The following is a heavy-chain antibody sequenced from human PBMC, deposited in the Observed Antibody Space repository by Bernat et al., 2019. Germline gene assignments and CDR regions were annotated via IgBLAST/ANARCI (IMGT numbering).Heavy chain of an antibody. Sequence: EVQLVESGGGLVQPGGSLRVSCAASGFTLSSYWMSWVRQAPGKGLEWVANMNQDGSRKNYLDSVKGRFTISRDDAKNSLYLQMSSLKGEDTAVYYCARVPPDSKYVDYWGQGTLVTVSS. CDR1: GFTLSSYW. CDR3: ARVPPDSKYVDY. CDR2: MNQDGSRK. J-gene: IGHJ4*02. D-gene: IGHD2-2*01. V-gene: IGHV3-7*03.